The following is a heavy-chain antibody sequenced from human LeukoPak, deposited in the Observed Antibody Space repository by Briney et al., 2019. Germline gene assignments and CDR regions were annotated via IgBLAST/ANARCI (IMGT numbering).Heavy chain of an antibody. V-gene: IGHV3-23*01. CDR2: ISGSGGST. D-gene: IGHD3-10*01. CDR3: ARPNGDYYYYGMDV. Sequence: GGSLRLSCAASGFTFSSYAMSWVRQAPGKGLEWVSAISGSGGSTYYADSVKGRFTISRDNSKNTLYLQMNSLRAEDTAVYYCARPNGDYYYYGMDVWGQGTTVTVSS. J-gene: IGHJ6*02. CDR1: GFTFSSYA.